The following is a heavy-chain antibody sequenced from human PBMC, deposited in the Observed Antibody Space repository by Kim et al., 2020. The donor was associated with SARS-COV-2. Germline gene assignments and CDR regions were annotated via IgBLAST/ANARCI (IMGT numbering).Heavy chain of an antibody. D-gene: IGHD3-22*01. CDR1: GGSISSGGYY. V-gene: IGHV4-31*03. CDR2: IYYSGST. CDR3: ARDAPLSRYYDSSGYAH. J-gene: IGHJ4*02. Sequence: SETLSLTCTVSGGSISSGGYYWSWIRQHPGKGLEWIGYIYYSGSTYYNPSLKSRVTISVDTSKNQFSLKLSSVTAADTAVYYCARDAPLSRYYDSSGYAHWGQGTLVTVSS.